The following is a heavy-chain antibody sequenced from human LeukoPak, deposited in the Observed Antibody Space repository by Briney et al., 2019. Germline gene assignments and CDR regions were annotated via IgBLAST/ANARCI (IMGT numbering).Heavy chain of an antibody. J-gene: IGHJ6*03. D-gene: IGHD3-22*01. CDR3: ARPRRPYYYDSSGLDYYYMDV. CDR1: GFTFSSYW. Sequence: PGGSLRLSCAASGFTFSSYWMHWVRQAPGKGLVWVSRINTVGSSTSYADSVKGRFTISRDNAKNTLHLQMNSVRAEDTAVYYCARPRRPYYYDSSGLDYYYMDVWGKGTTVTVSS. CDR2: INTVGSST. V-gene: IGHV3-74*01.